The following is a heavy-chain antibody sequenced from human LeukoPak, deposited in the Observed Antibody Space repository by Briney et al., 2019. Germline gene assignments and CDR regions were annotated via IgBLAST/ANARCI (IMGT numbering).Heavy chain of an antibody. D-gene: IGHD3-10*01. CDR2: INQSGST. J-gene: IGHJ5*02. Sequence: PSETLSLTCAVYGGSFSDYSWNWIRQPPGKGLEWIGEINQSGSTNYNPSLKSRVTISIDTSKNQFSLKLSSVTAADTAVYYCARVGATFDLVRGVIYWFDPWGQGTLVTVSS. CDR3: ARVGATFDLVRGVIYWFDP. V-gene: IGHV4-34*01. CDR1: GGSFSDYS.